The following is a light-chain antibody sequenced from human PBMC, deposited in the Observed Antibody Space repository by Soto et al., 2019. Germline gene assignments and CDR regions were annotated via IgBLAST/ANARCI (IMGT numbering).Light chain of an antibody. Sequence: EIVMTQSPATLSVSPGERATLSCRASQSISSKLGWYQQRPGQAPGLLIYGASTRATGIPARFSGSGSGTEFTLTISRLGPEDFAVYYCQHYVSSPRTFGQGTKVEIK. J-gene: IGKJ1*01. V-gene: IGKV3-15*01. CDR3: QHYVSSPRT. CDR1: QSISSK. CDR2: GAS.